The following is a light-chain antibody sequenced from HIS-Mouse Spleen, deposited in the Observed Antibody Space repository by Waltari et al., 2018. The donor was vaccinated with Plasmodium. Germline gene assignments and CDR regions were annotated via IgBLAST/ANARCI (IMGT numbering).Light chain of an antibody. CDR2: EDS. J-gene: IGLJ3*02. V-gene: IGLV3-10*01. CDR1: ALPKKY. Sequence: SYELTQPPSVSVSLGQTARITCSGDALPKKYAYWYQQKSGQAPVLVIYEDSKRPSGIPERVSGSSSGTMATLTISGAQVEDEADDYCYATDSSGNHRVFGGGTKLTVL. CDR3: YATDSSGNHRV.